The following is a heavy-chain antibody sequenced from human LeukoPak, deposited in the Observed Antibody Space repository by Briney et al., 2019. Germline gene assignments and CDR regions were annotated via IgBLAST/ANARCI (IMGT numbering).Heavy chain of an antibody. J-gene: IGHJ4*02. CDR1: GFTFSSYS. CDR2: ISSSSSYI. Sequence: GGSLRLSCAASGFTFSSYSMNWVRQAPGKGLEWVSSISSSSSYIYYADSVKGRFTISRDNAKNSLYLQMNSLRAEDTAVYYCARGPYYYGSGSYPLHYWGQGTLVTVSS. V-gene: IGHV3-21*01. D-gene: IGHD3-10*01. CDR3: ARGPYYYGSGSYPLHY.